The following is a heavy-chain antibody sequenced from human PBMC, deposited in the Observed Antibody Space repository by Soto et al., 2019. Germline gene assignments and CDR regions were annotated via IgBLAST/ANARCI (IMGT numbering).Heavy chain of an antibody. J-gene: IGHJ5*01. V-gene: IGHV3-23*01. Sequence: GGSLRLSCAGSGFTFSTYAMSWVRQAPGKGLEWVSAIIGSGSSTYYADSVKGRFTISRDNSKNMLYLQMNSLRAEDTAVYYWAKDLPGELLPPCFDSWAQGTLVTVSS. D-gene: IGHD1-26*01. CDR2: IIGSGSST. CDR3: AKDLPGELLPPCFDS. CDR1: GFTFSTYA.